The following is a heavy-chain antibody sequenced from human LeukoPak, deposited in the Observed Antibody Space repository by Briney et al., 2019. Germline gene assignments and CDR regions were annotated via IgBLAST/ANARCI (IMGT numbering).Heavy chain of an antibody. CDR1: GGSISSGGYY. J-gene: IGHJ5*02. CDR2: IYYSGST. Sequence: PSETLSLTCTVSGGSISSGGYYWSWIRQHPGKGLEWIGYIYYSGSTYYNPSLKSRVTISVDTSKNQFSLKLSSVTAADTAVYYCARSPTRRYNWFDPWGQGILVTVSS. D-gene: IGHD2-2*01. V-gene: IGHV4-31*03. CDR3: ARSPTRRYNWFDP.